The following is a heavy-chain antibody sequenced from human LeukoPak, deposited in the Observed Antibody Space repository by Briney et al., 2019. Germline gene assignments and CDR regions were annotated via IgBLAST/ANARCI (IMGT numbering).Heavy chain of an antibody. J-gene: IGHJ1*01. D-gene: IGHD4-23*01. CDR3: AKGAVTVVIYEAYFQH. Sequence: PGGSLRLSCAASGFTFSSYSMTWVRQAPGKGLEWVSAISGSGGSTYYADSVKGRFTISRDNSKNTLYLQMNSLRAEDTAVYYCAKGAVTVVIYEAYFQHWGQGTLVTVSS. CDR1: GFTFSSYS. V-gene: IGHV3-23*01. CDR2: ISGSGGST.